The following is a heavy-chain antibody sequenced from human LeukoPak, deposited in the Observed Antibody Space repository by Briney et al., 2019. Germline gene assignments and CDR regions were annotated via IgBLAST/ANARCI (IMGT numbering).Heavy chain of an antibody. CDR3: VRGTGY. CDR1: GFTFSSYA. CDR2: ISYDGSNK. Sequence: GGSLRLSCAASGFTFSSYAMHWVRQAPGKGLEWVAVISYDGSNKYYADSVKGRFTISRDNSKNTLYLQMSSLRPDDTAVYFCVRGTGYWGQGTLVTVSS. J-gene: IGHJ4*02. V-gene: IGHV3-30*14.